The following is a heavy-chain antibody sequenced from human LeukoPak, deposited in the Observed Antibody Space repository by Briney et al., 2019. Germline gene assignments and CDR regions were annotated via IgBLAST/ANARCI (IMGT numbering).Heavy chain of an antibody. CDR3: ARVSRGSSPHQNYDY. CDR2: ISSSSSYI. J-gene: IGHJ4*02. CDR1: GFTFDDYA. Sequence: PGGSLRLSCAASGFTFDDYAMNWVRQAPGKGLEWVSSISSSSSYIYYADSVKGRFTISRDNAKNSLYLQMNSLRAEDTAVYYCARVSRGSSPHQNYDYWGQGTLVTVSS. V-gene: IGHV3-21*01. D-gene: IGHD6-13*01.